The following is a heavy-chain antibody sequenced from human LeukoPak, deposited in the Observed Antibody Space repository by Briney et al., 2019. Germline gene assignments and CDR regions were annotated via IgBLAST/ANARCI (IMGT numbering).Heavy chain of an antibody. CDR1: GFTFSSYA. J-gene: IGHJ4*02. Sequence: GGSLRLSCAASGFTFSSYAMHWVRQAPGKGLEWVAVISYDGSNKYYADSVKGRFTISRDNSKNTLYLQMNSLRAEDTAVYYCARAIAAAGYTTFDYWGQGTLVTVSS. V-gene: IGHV3-30-3*01. CDR3: ARAIAAAGYTTFDY. CDR2: ISYDGSNK. D-gene: IGHD6-13*01.